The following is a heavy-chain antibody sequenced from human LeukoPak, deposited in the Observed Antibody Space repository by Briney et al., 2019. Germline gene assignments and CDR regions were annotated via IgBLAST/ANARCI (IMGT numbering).Heavy chain of an antibody. V-gene: IGHV3-49*04. Sequence: GGSLRLSCTASGFTFGDYAMSWVRQAPGKGLEWVGFIRSKAYGGTTEYAASVKGRFTISRDDSKSIAYLQMNSLKTEDTAVYYCTRSGSGYYYFDYWDQGTLVAVSS. CDR3: TRSGSGYYYFDY. CDR2: IRSKAYGGTT. D-gene: IGHD3-22*01. J-gene: IGHJ4*02. CDR1: GFTFGDYA.